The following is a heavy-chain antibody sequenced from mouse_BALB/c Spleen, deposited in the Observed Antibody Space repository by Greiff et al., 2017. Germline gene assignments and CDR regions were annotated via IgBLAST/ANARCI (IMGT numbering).Heavy chain of an antibody. CDR2: ISDGGSYT. D-gene: IGHD1-1*02. V-gene: IGHV5-4*02. J-gene: IGHJ1*01. CDR1: GFTFSDYY. Sequence: EVQLVESGGGLVKPGGSLKLSCAASGFTFSDYYMYWVRQTPEKRLDWVATISDGGSYTYYPDSVKGRFTISRDNAKNNLYLQMSSLKSEDTAMYYCARSYGGYFDVWGAGTTVTVSS. CDR3: ARSYGGYFDV.